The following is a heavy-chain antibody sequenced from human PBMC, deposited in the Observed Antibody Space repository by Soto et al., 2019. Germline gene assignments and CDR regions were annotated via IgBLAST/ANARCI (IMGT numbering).Heavy chain of an antibody. Sequence: PSETLSLTCAVSGDSINSSHWWYWVRQPPEKGLEWIGQISHSGSTTYNPPLTSRVTISVDKSMNHFSLRLTSVTAADTAVYYCAARHFWTRDWTYRRLDYWGQGTPVTVSS. CDR2: ISHSGST. D-gene: IGHD3-3*02. J-gene: IGHJ4*02. V-gene: IGHV4-4*02. CDR3: AARHFWTRDWTYRRLDY. CDR1: GDSINSSHW.